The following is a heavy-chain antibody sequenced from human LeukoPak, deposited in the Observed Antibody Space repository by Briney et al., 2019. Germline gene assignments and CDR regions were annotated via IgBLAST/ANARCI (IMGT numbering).Heavy chain of an antibody. J-gene: IGHJ6*03. CDR1: GGSISSRNW. D-gene: IGHD2-15*01. CDR2: IYLSGST. CDR3: ARGYCSGCSCYSYYYYNYMDV. Sequence: RPSGTLSLTCAVSGGSISSRNWGSWVRQPPGLGLEGIGEIYLSGSTNYNTSLKTRVSISVDKSKNQFSLKLSSVTAADTAVYYCARGYCSGCSCYSYYYYNYMDVWGKGTTVTVSS. V-gene: IGHV4-4*02.